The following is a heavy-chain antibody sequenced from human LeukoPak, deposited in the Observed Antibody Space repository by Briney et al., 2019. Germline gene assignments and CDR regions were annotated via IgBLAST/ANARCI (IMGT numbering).Heavy chain of an antibody. J-gene: IGHJ3*02. CDR2: INHSGST. CDR3: ARHKFEHDAFDI. CDR1: GGSFSGYY. D-gene: IGHD1/OR15-1a*01. V-gene: IGHV4-34*01. Sequence: SETRSLTCAVYGGSFSGYYWSWIRQPPGKGLEWIGEINHSGSTNYNPSLKSRVTISVDTSKNQFSLKLSSVTAADTAVYYCARHKFEHDAFDIWGQGTMVTVSS.